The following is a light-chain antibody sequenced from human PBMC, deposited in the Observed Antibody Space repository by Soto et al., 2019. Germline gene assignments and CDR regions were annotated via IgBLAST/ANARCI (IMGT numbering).Light chain of an antibody. CDR2: GTS. V-gene: IGKV3-20*01. CDR3: QQYESSPIT. CDR1: QSLSNFF. J-gene: IGKJ5*01. Sequence: EIVLTQSPGILSLSPGEGATLSCRASQSLSNFFLAWYQPNPGQAPRLLIYGTSIRATGITDRFSGSGSETDFTLTVNRLEPEDFAVYYCQQYESSPITCGQGTRLEIK.